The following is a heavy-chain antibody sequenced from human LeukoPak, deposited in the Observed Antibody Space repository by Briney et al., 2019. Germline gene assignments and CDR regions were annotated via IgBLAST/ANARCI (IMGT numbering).Heavy chain of an antibody. J-gene: IGHJ6*03. CDR3: ARKLDYMDV. V-gene: IGHV3-30*02. D-gene: IGHD1-1*01. CDR2: IRYDGSNK. Sequence: GGSLRLSCAASGFTFSSYGMHWVRQAPGKGLEWVAFIRYDGSNKYYADSVKGRFTISRDNAKNSLYLQMNSLRVEDTAVYYCARKLDYMDVWGKGTTVTVSS. CDR1: GFTFSSYG.